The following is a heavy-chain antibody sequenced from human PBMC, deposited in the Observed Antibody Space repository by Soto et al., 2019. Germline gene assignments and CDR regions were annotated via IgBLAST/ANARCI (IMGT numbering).Heavy chain of an antibody. CDR2: INHSGST. Sequence: PSETLSLTCAVYGGSFSGYYWSWIRQPPGKGLEWIGEINHSGSTNYNPSLKSRVTISVDTSKNQFSLKLSSVTAADTAVYYCARGHLPAAGHQFDYWGKGTLVPVAS. CDR1: GGSFSGYY. CDR3: ARGHLPAAGHQFDY. J-gene: IGHJ4*02. V-gene: IGHV4-34*01. D-gene: IGHD6-13*01.